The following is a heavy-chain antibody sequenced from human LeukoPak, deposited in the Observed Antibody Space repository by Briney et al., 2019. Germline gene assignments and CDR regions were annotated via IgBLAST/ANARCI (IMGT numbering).Heavy chain of an antibody. CDR1: GGSFSGYY. CDR2: INHSGST. Sequence: SETLSLTCAVYGGSFSGYYWSWIRQPPGKGLEWIGEINHSGSTNYNPSLKSRVTISVDTSKNQFSLKLSSVTAADTAVYYCASSGGTMIVVEIGYWGQGTLVTVSS. D-gene: IGHD3-22*01. V-gene: IGHV4-34*01. J-gene: IGHJ4*02. CDR3: ASSGGTMIVVEIGY.